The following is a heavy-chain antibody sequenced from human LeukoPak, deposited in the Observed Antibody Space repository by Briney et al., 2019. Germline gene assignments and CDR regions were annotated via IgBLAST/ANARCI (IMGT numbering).Heavy chain of an antibody. CDR1: GGSISSYY. CDR3: ARGNYDFWSGPPYYYYMDV. J-gene: IGHJ6*03. CDR2: IYTSGST. Sequence: PSETLSLTCTVSGGSISSYYWSWIRQPAGKGLEWIGRIYTSGSTNYNPSLKSQVTMSVDTSKNQFSLKLSSVTAADTAVYYCARGNYDFWSGPPYYYYMDVWGKGTTVTVSS. D-gene: IGHD3-3*01. V-gene: IGHV4-4*07.